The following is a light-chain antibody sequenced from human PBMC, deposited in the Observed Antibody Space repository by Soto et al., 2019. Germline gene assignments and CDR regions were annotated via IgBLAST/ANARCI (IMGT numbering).Light chain of an antibody. J-gene: IGKJ1*01. V-gene: IGKV3-20*01. CDR3: QQYGSSSWT. Sequence: EIVCTQSPSPMSLSLGKRATLSCMASQSISSSYLAWYQQRPGQAPRLLIYGASSRATGIPDRFSGSGSGTEFTLTISRLEPEDFAVYYCQQYGSSSWTFGQVTMV. CDR2: GAS. CDR1: QSISSSY.